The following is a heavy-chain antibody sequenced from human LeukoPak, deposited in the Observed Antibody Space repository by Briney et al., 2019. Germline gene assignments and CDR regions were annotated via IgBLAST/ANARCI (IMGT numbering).Heavy chain of an antibody. D-gene: IGHD4-11*01. CDR1: GFTVSSNY. CDR3: ARVATTSRYYYYMDV. Sequence: PGGSLRLSCAASGFTVSSNYMIWVRQAPGKGLEWVSSISASAAMTYYADSVKGRFTISRDNAKNSLYLQMNSLRAEDTAVYYCARVATTSRYYYYMDVWGKGTTVTISS. V-gene: IGHV3-69-1*02. J-gene: IGHJ6*03. CDR2: ISASAAMT.